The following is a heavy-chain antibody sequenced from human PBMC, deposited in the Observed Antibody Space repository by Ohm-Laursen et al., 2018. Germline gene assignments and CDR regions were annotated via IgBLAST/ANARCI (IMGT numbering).Heavy chain of an antibody. CDR1: GFTFDDYA. J-gene: IGHJ4*02. CDR3: AQGRGLSSPDY. CDR2: ITWNSDRI. V-gene: IGHV3-9*01. D-gene: IGHD2/OR15-2a*01. Sequence: SLRLSCSASGFTFDDYAMHWVRQAPGKGLEWVSSITWNSDRIGYADSVKGRFTISRDNAKNSLYLQMNSLRAEDTALYYCAQGRGLSSPDYWGQGTLVTVSS.